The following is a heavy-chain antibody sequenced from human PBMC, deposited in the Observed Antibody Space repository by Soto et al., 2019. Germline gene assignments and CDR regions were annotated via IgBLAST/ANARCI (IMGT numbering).Heavy chain of an antibody. V-gene: IGHV4-31*03. CDR2: IFYSGTT. CDR1: GGSISNDGYY. Sequence: QVQLQESGPGLVKPSQTLSLICTVSGGSISNDGYYWSWIRQHPGKGLEWIGYIFYSGTTYYNPSLKSRITMSVDTSKNQFSLKLHSLTAADTAVYYCVGDHVVTAHYYAMDVWGQGTTVTISS. J-gene: IGHJ6*02. D-gene: IGHD2-15*01. CDR3: VGDHVVTAHYYAMDV.